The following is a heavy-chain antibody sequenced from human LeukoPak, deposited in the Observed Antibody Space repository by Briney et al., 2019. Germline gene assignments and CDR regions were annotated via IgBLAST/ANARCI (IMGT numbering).Heavy chain of an antibody. V-gene: IGHV3-30-3*01. CDR3: ARRRIVGSIDDAFDI. D-gene: IGHD1-26*01. Sequence: GGSLGLSCAASGFTFSSYAMHWVRQAPGKGLEWAAVISSDGNTQYYADSVEGRFTISRDNSNNTLYLQMNSLRADDTAIYYCARRRIVGSIDDAFDIWGQGTMVTLSS. CDR2: ISSDGNTQ. CDR1: GFTFSSYA. J-gene: IGHJ3*02.